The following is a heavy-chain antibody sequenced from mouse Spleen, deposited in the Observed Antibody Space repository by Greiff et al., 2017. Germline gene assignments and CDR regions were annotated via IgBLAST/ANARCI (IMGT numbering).Heavy chain of an antibody. Sequence: DVMLVESEGGLVQPGSSMKLSCTASGFTFSDYYMAWVRQVPEKGLEWVANINYDGSSTYYLDSLKSRFIISRDNAKNILYLQMSSLKSEDTATYYCARDGYYGSSFYWYFDVWGTGTTVTVSS. CDR3: ARDGYYGSSFYWYFDV. V-gene: IGHV5-16*01. CDR1: GFTFSDYY. CDR2: INYDGSST. D-gene: IGHD1-1*01. J-gene: IGHJ1*03.